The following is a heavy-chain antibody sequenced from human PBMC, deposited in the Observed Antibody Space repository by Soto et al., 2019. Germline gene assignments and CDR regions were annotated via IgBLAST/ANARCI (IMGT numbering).Heavy chain of an antibody. CDR3: AKGEAGVVGANYFDY. Sequence: SETLSLTCTVSGGSISGYYWSWIRQPPGKGLEWLGYIFYSGTTNYNPSLQSRLTISVDTSKNQFSLTLSSVTAADTAVYYCAKGEAGVVGANYFDYWGQGILVTVSS. CDR1: GGSISGYY. J-gene: IGHJ4*01. V-gene: IGHV4-59*01. D-gene: IGHD2-15*01. CDR2: IFYSGTT.